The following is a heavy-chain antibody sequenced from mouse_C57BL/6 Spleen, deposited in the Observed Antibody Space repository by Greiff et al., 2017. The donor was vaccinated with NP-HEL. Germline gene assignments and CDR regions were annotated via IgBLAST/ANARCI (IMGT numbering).Heavy chain of an antibody. D-gene: IGHD2-10*01. V-gene: IGHV5-9*01. J-gene: IGHJ4*01. CDR3: ARRLLFYAMDY. CDR1: GFTFSSYT. Sequence: EVHLVESGGGLVKPGGSLKLSCAASGFTFSSYTMSWVRQTPEKRLEWVATISGGGGNTYYPDSVKGRFTISRDNAKNTLYLQMSSLRSEDTALYYCARRLLFYAMDYWGQGTSVTVSS. CDR2: ISGGGGNT.